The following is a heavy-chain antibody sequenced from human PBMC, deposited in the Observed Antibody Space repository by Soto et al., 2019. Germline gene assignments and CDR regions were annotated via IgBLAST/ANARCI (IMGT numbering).Heavy chain of an antibody. D-gene: IGHD1-7*01. Sequence: ASVKVSCKASGGTFSSYAISWVRQAPGQGLEWMGGIIPIFGTANYAQKFQGRVTITADKSTSTAYMELSSLRSEDTAVYYCARDSDITGTTYNWFDPWGQGTLVTVSS. V-gene: IGHV1-69*06. CDR1: GGTFSSYA. J-gene: IGHJ5*02. CDR2: IIPIFGTA. CDR3: ARDSDITGTTYNWFDP.